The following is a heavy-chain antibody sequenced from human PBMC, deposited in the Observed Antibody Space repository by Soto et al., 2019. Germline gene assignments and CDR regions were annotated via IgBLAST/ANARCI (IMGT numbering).Heavy chain of an antibody. CDR3: ARIKLVDFFFINVDVYDMDV. CDR1: GFTFSSYW. CDR2: IKQDGSEK. V-gene: IGHV3-7*01. D-gene: IGHD2-15*01. Sequence: GGSLRLSCAASGFTFSSYWMSWVRQAPGKGLEWVANIKQDGSEKYYVDSVKGRFTISRDNAKNSLYLQMNSLRAEDTAVYYCARIKLVDFFFINVDVYDMDVWGQGTPVTVSS. J-gene: IGHJ6*02.